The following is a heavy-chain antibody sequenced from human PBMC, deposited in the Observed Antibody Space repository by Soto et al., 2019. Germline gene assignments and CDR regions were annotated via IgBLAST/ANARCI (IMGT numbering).Heavy chain of an antibody. Sequence: GGSLRLSCAASGFTFSNYAMHWVRLPPEKGLEWVSVIGGSGARTNYADSVKGRFTVSRDNSRNTLYLQLNSLRVEDMAVYYCAKGTQDYGDYGGDYWGQGTLVTVSS. CDR3: AKGTQDYGDYGGDY. V-gene: IGHV3-23*01. CDR2: IGGSGART. J-gene: IGHJ4*02. CDR1: GFTFSNYA. D-gene: IGHD4-17*01.